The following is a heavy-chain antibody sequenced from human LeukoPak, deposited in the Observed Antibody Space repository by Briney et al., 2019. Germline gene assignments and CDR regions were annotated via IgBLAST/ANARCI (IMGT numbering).Heavy chain of an antibody. CDR2: ISYDGTNK. Sequence: GGSLRLSCAASGFTSSNHVIHWVRQAPGKGLEWLAVISYDGTNKYYADSVKGRFTISRDHSQSTVDLHMNNLRGADTAVYYCVRSPTYYNMDVWGKGTTVTVSS. CDR1: GFTSSNHV. CDR3: VRSPTYYNMDV. J-gene: IGHJ6*03. V-gene: IGHV3-30*04.